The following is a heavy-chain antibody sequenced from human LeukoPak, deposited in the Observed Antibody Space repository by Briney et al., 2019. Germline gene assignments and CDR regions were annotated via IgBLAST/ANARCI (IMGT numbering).Heavy chain of an antibody. V-gene: IGHV3-23*01. J-gene: IGHJ5*02. Sequence: GGSLRLSCAASGFTFSSYAMSWVRQAPGEGLEWVSAISGSGGSTYYADSVKGRFTISRDNSKNTLYLQMNSLRAEDTAVYYCAKVNDILTGYNWFDPWGQGTLVTVSS. D-gene: IGHD3-9*01. CDR1: GFTFSSYA. CDR3: AKVNDILTGYNWFDP. CDR2: ISGSGGST.